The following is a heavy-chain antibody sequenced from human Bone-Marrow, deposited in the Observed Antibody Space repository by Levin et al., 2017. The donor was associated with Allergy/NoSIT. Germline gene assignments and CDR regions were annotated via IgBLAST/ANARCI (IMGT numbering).Heavy chain of an antibody. CDR2: MSFNGTYK. J-gene: IGHJ4*02. CDR3: ARAGRWQLVRRITDY. D-gene: IGHD6-6*01. V-gene: IGHV3-30*04. CDR1: GFTFSYYG. Sequence: PGGSLRLSCVASGFTFSYYGFHWVRQAPGKGLEWVAAMSFNGTYKYYADSVKGRFTISRDNSKNTVYLQMNSLRGDDTAVYFCARAGRWQLVRRITDYWGQGTLVSVSS.